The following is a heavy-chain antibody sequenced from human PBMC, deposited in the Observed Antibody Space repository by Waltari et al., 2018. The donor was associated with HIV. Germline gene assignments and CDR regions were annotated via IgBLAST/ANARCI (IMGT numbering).Heavy chain of an antibody. CDR1: GFTFSSYW. D-gene: IGHD2-21*01. Sequence: EVQLVESGGGLVQPGGSLRLSCAASGFTFSSYWMHWVRQAPGKGLVWGRRMNSDGGSTSYADSVKGRFTISRDNAKNTLYLQMNSLRAEDTAVYYCARVLEHIVATRSMDVWGQGTTVTVSS. CDR2: MNSDGGST. V-gene: IGHV3-74*01. J-gene: IGHJ6*02. CDR3: ARVLEHIVATRSMDV.